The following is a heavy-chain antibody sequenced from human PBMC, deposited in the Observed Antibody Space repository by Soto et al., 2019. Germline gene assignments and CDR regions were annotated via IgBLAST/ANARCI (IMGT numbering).Heavy chain of an antibody. CDR1: GFTFSSYA. J-gene: IGHJ4*02. D-gene: IGHD1-1*01. V-gene: IGHV3-23*01. CDR3: AKDYAGTVAPFDY. CDR2: ISGSGGST. Sequence: GGSLRLSCAASGFTFSSYAMSWVRQAPGKGLEWVSAISGSGGSTYYADSVKGRFTISRDNSKNTLYLQMNSLRAEDTAIYYCAKDYAGTVAPFDYWGQGTLVTVSS.